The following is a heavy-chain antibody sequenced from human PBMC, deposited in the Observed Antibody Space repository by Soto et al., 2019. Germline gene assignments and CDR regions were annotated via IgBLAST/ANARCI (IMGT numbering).Heavy chain of an antibody. Sequence: PGGSLILSCVASGFTFSNYAMSWVRQAPGKGLECISDISDSGGFTYYADSVKGRFTISRDNSKNTLYLQMNSLRPEDTATYYCANALDNWGQGTLVTVSS. CDR1: GFTFSNYA. J-gene: IGHJ4*02. V-gene: IGHV3-23*01. CDR2: ISDSGGFT. CDR3: ANALDN.